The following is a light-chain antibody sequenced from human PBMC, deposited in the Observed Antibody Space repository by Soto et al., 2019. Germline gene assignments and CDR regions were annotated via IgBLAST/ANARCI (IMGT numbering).Light chain of an antibody. CDR2: DAS. CDR3: HQRSNWPPET. Sequence: EIVLTQSPATLSLSPGERATLSCRASQSVSSYLAWYQQKPGQATRLLIYDASNRATGIPARFSGSGSGTDFTLTMSSLEPEDFAVYYCHQRSNWPPETFGQGTKLEIK. CDR1: QSVSSY. J-gene: IGKJ2*01. V-gene: IGKV3-11*01.